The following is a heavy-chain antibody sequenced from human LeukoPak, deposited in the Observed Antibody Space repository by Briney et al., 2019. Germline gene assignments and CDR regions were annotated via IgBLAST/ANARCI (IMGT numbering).Heavy chain of an antibody. J-gene: IGHJ3*02. V-gene: IGHV3-23*01. CDR2: ISDRGVNS. CDR3: TTQIRPKQWLQGDAFDI. Sequence: PGGSLRLSCAASGFTFSNYAMNWVRQAPGKGLEWVAGISDRGVNSFHADSVKGRFTISRDNSKNTLFLQMSSLKTEDTAVYYCTTQIRPKQWLQGDAFDIWGQGTMVTVSS. D-gene: IGHD6-19*01. CDR1: GFTFSNYA.